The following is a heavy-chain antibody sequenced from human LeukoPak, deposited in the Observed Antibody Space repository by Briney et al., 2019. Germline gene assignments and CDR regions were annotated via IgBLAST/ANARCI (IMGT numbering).Heavy chain of an antibody. D-gene: IGHD5-12*01. CDR1: GFTFSSYG. J-gene: IGHJ6*02. V-gene: IGHV3-33*01. CDR2: IWYDGSNK. Sequence: GGSLRLSCAASGFTFSSYGMHWVRQAPGKGLEWVAVIWYDGSNKYYADSVKGRFTISRDNSKNTLYLQMNSLRAEDTAVYYCAREMGRGYSGYAYCYYGMDVWGQGTTVTVSS. CDR3: AREMGRGYSGYAYCYYGMDV.